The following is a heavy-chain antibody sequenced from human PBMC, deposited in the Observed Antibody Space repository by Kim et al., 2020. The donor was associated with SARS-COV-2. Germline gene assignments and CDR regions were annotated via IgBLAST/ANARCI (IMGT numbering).Heavy chain of an antibody. J-gene: IGHJ6*02. Sequence: SETLSLTCTVSGGSISSYYWSWIRQPAGKGLEWVGRIYTSGNTNYNPSLKSRVTMSVDTSKNQFSLELTSVTAADTAVYYCARDGYSYCSGGACSVFMDVWGQGTTVTVSS. V-gene: IGHV4-4*07. CDR3: ARDGYSYCSGGACSVFMDV. CDR2: IYTSGNT. D-gene: IGHD2-15*01. CDR1: GGSISSYY.